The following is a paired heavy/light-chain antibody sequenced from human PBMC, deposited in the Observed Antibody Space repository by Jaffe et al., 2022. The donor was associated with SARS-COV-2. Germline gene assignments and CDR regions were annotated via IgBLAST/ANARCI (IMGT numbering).Heavy chain of an antibody. CDR1: GFTFISYT. V-gene: IGHV3-30-3*01. J-gene: IGHJ4*02. Sequence: QVQLVESGGGVVQPGRSLRLSCAPSGFTFISYTMHWVRQAPGKGLEWVAVISYDGNNKNYADSVKGRFTISRDNSKNTLYLQMNSLRAEDTAVYYCARGNPYHLESGGSFGAYFDYWGQGTLVTVSS. D-gene: IGHD2-15*01. CDR2: ISYDGNNK. CDR3: ARGNPYHLESGGSFGAYFDY.
Light chain of an antibody. CDR1: QSVSSRY. CDR3: QQYGTSPPIT. CDR2: GAS. V-gene: IGKV3-20*01. Sequence: EIVLTQSPGTLSLSPGERATLSCRASQSVSSRYLAWYQQKPGQAPRLLIYGASSRATGIPDRFSGSGSGTDFTLTISGLEPEDFAVYYCQQYGTSPPITFGQGTRLEIQ. J-gene: IGKJ5*01.